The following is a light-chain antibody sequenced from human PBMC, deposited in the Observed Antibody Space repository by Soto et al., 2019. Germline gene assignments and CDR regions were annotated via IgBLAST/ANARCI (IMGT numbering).Light chain of an antibody. CDR3: QQYKAVPFT. V-gene: IGKV3-15*01. Sequence: ETVMTQSPATLSVSPGDRATLSCRASQTLDNTLAWYQQRPGQAPTLLIYSASTRATGVPARFSGSGSGTEFTLTISSLQSEDFAMYYCQQYKAVPFTFGQGTNLEIK. CDR2: SAS. CDR1: QTLDNT. J-gene: IGKJ2*01.